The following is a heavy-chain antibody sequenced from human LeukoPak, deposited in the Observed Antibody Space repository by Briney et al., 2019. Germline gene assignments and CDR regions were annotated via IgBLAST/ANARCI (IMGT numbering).Heavy chain of an antibody. V-gene: IGHV3-23*01. CDR3: AKGYRGNYDY. Sequence: GGSLRLSCAASGFTFGNYAMTWVRQAPGKGLEWVSAINDRGGDTYYADSVKGRFTISRDNSKNTLSLQMNSLRAEDTAVYYCAKGYRGNYDYWGQGTLVTVSS. CDR1: GFTFGNYA. CDR2: INDRGGDT. J-gene: IGHJ4*02. D-gene: IGHD1-26*01.